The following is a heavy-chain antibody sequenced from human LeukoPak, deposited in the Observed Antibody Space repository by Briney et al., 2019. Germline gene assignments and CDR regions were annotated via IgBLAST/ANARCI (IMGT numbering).Heavy chain of an antibody. Sequence: GGSLRLSCAASGLTFSNYYMSWVRQAPGKGLEWVSAISGSGTTTYYADSVKGRFTISRDNSKNTLYLQMNSLRAEDTAVYYCVRWNHFDDWGRGTLVTVSS. CDR2: ISGSGTTT. V-gene: IGHV3-23*01. J-gene: IGHJ4*02. CDR3: VRWNHFDD. CDR1: GLTFSNYY. D-gene: IGHD1-1*01.